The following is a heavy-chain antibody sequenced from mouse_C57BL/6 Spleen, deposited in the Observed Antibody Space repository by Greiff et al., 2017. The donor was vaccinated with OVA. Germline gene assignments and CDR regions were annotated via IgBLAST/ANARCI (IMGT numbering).Heavy chain of an antibody. CDR1: GYTFTSYW. Sequence: VQLQQPGAELVRPGSSVKLSCKASGYTFTSYWMHWVKQRPIQGLEWIGNIDPSDSETHYNQKFKDKATLTVDKSSSTAYMQLSSLTSEDSAVYYCARSRYYGSSPYWYFDVWGTGTTVTVAA. CDR2: IDPSDSET. CDR3: ARSRYYGSSPYWYFDV. D-gene: IGHD1-1*01. J-gene: IGHJ1*03. V-gene: IGHV1-52*01.